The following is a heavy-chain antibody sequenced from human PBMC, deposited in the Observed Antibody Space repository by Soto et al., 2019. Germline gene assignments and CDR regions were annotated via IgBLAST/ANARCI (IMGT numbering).Heavy chain of an antibody. D-gene: IGHD2-15*01. V-gene: IGHV3-48*02. J-gene: IGHJ5*02. CDR2: ISSSSSTI. Sequence: EVQLVESGGGLVQPGGSLRLPCAASGFTFSSYSMNWVRQAPGKGLEWVSYISSSSSTIYYADSVKGRFTISRDNAKNSLYLQMNSLRDEDTAVYYCAREYAALNWFDPWGQGTLVTVSS. CDR1: GFTFSSYS. CDR3: AREYAALNWFDP.